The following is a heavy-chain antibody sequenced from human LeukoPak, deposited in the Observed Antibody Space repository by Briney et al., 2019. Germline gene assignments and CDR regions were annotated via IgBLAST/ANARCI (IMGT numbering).Heavy chain of an antibody. Sequence: GASVKVSCTASGGTFSSYAISWVRQAPGQGLEWMGGIIPIFGTANYAQKFQGRVTITADESTSTAYMELSSLRSEDTAVYYCAREQFGERTYYFDYWGQGTLVTVSS. V-gene: IGHV1-69*13. CDR2: IIPIFGTA. D-gene: IGHD3-10*01. CDR3: AREQFGERTYYFDY. J-gene: IGHJ4*02. CDR1: GGTFSSYA.